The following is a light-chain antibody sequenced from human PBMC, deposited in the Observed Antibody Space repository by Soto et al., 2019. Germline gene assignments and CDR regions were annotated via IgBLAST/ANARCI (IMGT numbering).Light chain of an antibody. CDR1: QSINNY. CDR2: KTS. V-gene: IGKV1-5*03. Sequence: DIQMTQSPSTLSASVGDRVTITCRASQSINNYLAWHQQKPGKAPKVLIYKTSTLESGVPSRFSGSGSGTEFTLTISSLQPDDFETYYCQQYSSYPLTFGGGTKVEIK. CDR3: QQYSSYPLT. J-gene: IGKJ4*01.